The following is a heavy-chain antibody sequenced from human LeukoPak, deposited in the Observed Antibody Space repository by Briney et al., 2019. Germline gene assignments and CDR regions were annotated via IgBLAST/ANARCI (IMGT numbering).Heavy chain of an antibody. Sequence: ASVKVSCKVSGNSLSELSIHWVRQAPGKGLEWMGGFDPEDGETTYAQNFQGRVTMTEDTSTDTVHMELSTLRYEDTAVYYCATVKTTFGGLFVLGFRGNYLFEFWGQGTLVTVSS. CDR1: GNSLSELS. D-gene: IGHD3-16*02. J-gene: IGHJ4*02. CDR3: ATVKTTFGGLFVLGFRGNYLFEF. V-gene: IGHV1-24*01. CDR2: FDPEDGET.